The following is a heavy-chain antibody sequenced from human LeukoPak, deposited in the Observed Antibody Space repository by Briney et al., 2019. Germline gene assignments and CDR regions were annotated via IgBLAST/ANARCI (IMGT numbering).Heavy chain of an antibody. CDR1: GGSFSDYY. V-gene: IGHV4-34*01. J-gene: IGHJ4*02. CDR2: INHSGST. Sequence: SETLSLTCAVYGGSFSDYYWSWIRQPPGKGLEWIGEINHSGSTNYNPSLKSRVTISVDTSKNQFSLKLSSVTAADTAVYYCARESIDGFDYWGQGTLVTVSS. D-gene: IGHD2-15*01. CDR3: ARESIDGFDY.